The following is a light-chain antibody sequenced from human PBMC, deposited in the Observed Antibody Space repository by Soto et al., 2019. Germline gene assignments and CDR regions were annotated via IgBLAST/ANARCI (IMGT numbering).Light chain of an antibody. V-gene: IGKV3-11*01. CDR3: QQRSNWPRLFT. CDR2: DAS. CDR1: QSVSSY. J-gene: IGKJ3*01. Sequence: EIVLTQSPATLSLSPGERATLSCRASQSVSSYLAWYQQKPGQAPRLLIYDASNRATGIPARFSGSGSGTAFTLTISSLEPEDFAAYYCQQRSNWPRLFTFGPGTKVDIK.